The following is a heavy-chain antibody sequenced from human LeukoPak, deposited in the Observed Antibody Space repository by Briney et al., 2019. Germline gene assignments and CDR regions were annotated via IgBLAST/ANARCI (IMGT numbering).Heavy chain of an antibody. CDR2: IYYSGST. V-gene: IGHV4-39*01. CDR3: ARLDYYGSGRAYYFDY. CDR1: GGSISSSSYY. Sequence: SETLSLTCTVSGGSISSSSYYWGWIRQPPGKGLEWIGSIYYSGSTYYNPSLKSRVTISVDTSKNQFSLKLSSVTAADTAVYYCARLDYYGSGRAYYFDYWGQGTLVTVSS. J-gene: IGHJ4*02. D-gene: IGHD3-10*01.